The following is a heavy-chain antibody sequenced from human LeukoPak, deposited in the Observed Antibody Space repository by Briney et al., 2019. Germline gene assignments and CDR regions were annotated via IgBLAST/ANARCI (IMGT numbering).Heavy chain of an antibody. CDR3: AREGYDFWSGYYTVAYYFDY. J-gene: IGHJ4*02. CDR1: GFTFSSYS. D-gene: IGHD3-3*01. Sequence: GGSLRLSCAASGFTFSSYSMNWVRQAPGKGLEWVSSISSSSSYIYYADSVKGRFTISRDNAKNSLYLQMNSLRAEDTAVYYCAREGYDFWSGYYTVAYYFDYWGRGTLVTVSS. CDR2: ISSSSSYI. V-gene: IGHV3-21*01.